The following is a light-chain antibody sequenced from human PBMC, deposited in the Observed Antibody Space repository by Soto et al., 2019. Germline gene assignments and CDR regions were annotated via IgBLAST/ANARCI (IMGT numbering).Light chain of an antibody. CDR3: LQDDRHSWT. J-gene: IGKJ1*01. CDR1: RSISDW. CDR2: DAS. V-gene: IGKV1-5*01. Sequence: DIQMTQSQATLYASVRDRASITSRASRSISDWLAWYQQKPGKAPKLLIFDASSLKSGVPSRFSGSGSGTEFTLTISSLQPDDVATYYCLQDDRHSWTFGDGTNVDIK.